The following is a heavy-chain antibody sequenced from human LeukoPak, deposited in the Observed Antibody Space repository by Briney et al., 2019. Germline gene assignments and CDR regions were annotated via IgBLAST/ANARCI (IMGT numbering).Heavy chain of an antibody. V-gene: IGHV3-30*18. CDR3: AKGVGYGGMDV. Sequence: GSLKLFLASFWFTLRGYGLDWVRQAPGQGPGWVAVISYDGHNEYYGDSVKGRFTISRDNSKNTVFLQMNSLRAEDTAVYYCAKGVGYGGMDVWGQGTTVTVSS. J-gene: IGHJ6*02. D-gene: IGHD2-8*01. CDR1: WFTLRGYG. CDR2: ISYDGHNE.